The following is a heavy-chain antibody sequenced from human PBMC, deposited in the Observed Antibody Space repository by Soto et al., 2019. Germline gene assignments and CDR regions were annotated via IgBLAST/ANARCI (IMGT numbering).Heavy chain of an antibody. CDR1: GFTFSNYG. CDR2: ISNDGTNQ. V-gene: IGHV3-30*18. J-gene: IGHJ6*02. CDR3: AKDLIATVYAVRSGYYHGLDV. Sequence: PGGSLRLSCAASGFTFSNYGVHWVRQAPGKGLEWVAFISNDGTNQYYVDSVKGRFTISRDNSKNTLYLEMNSLRGEDTAVYYCAKDLIATVYAVRSGYYHGLDVWGQGTAVTVSS. D-gene: IGHD2-8*01.